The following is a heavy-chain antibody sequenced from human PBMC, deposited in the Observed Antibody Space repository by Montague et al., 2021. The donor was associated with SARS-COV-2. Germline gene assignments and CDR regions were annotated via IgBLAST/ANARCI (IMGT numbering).Heavy chain of an antibody. D-gene: IGHD3-16*01. CDR2: ISPTGST. CDR3: VGAPNEYYFDY. CDR1: GGSFSRYF. Sequence: SETLSLTCDVYGGSFSRYFWSWIRQPPGRGPELIGHISPTGSTRYNPSLDSRVTISLDTSKSRLSLELTSVTVADTSIYFCVGAPNEYYFDYWGQGTPVSGPS. V-gene: IGHV4-34*01. J-gene: IGHJ4*02.